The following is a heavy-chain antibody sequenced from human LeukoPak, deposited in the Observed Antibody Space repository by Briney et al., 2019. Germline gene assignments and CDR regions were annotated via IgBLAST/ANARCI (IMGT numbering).Heavy chain of an antibody. V-gene: IGHV3-7*01. Sequence: GGSLRLSCAASGFNFSNYWVHWVRQAPGKGLQWVANIKTDGSEKYYVDSVKGRFTISRDNAKNSLYLQMNSLRAEDTAVYYCATYSSLNRREFQYWGQGTLLTVSS. J-gene: IGHJ1*01. CDR2: IKTDGSEK. CDR1: GFNFSNYW. CDR3: ATYSSLNRREFQY. D-gene: IGHD3-22*01.